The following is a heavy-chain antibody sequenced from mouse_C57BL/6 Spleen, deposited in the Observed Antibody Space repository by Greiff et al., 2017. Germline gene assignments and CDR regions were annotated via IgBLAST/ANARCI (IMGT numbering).Heavy chain of an antibody. J-gene: IGHJ3*01. V-gene: IGHV14-2*01. D-gene: IGHD2-4*01. Sequence: VQLQQSGAELVKPGASVKLSCKASGYTFTEYTIHWVKQRTEQGLEWIGRIDPEDGETKYAPKFQGKATITADTSSNTAYLQLSSLTSEDTAVYYCASERLYDYDGFAYWGQGTLVTVSA. CDR3: ASERLYDYDGFAY. CDR1: GYTFTEYT. CDR2: IDPEDGET.